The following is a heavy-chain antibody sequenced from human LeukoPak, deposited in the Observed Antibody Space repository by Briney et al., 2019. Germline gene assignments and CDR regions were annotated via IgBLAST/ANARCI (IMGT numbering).Heavy chain of an antibody. CDR3: AKSLTVTTRIHSIDP. CDR2: ISSSSSYI. J-gene: IGHJ4*02. D-gene: IGHD4-17*01. V-gene: IGHV3-21*01. Sequence: GGSLRLSCAASGFTFSSYSMNWVRQAPGKGLEWVSSISSSSSYIYYADSVKGRFTISRDNAKNSLYLQMNSLRAEDTAVYYCAKSLTVTTRIHSIDPRGQGTLVTVSS. CDR1: GFTFSSYS.